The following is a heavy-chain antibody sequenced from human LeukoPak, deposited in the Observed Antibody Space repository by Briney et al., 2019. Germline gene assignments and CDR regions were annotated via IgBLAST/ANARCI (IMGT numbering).Heavy chain of an antibody. D-gene: IGHD3-22*01. CDR2: ISGSGGST. V-gene: IGHV3-23*01. CDR3: ARDKYYDSSGYQVDAFDI. CDR1: GFTFSSYG. Sequence: GGSLRLSCAASGFTFSSYGMGWVRQAPGKGLEWVSAISGSGGSTYYADSVKGRFTISRDNSKNTLYLQMNSLRAEDTAVYYCARDKYYDSSGYQVDAFDIWGQGTMVTVSS. J-gene: IGHJ3*02.